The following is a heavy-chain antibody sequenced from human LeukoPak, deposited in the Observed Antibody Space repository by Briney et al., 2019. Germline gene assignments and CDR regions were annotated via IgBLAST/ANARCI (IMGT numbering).Heavy chain of an antibody. D-gene: IGHD3-10*01. CDR2: IKQDGSEK. V-gene: IGHV3-7*01. CDR1: GFTFSDYW. J-gene: IGHJ4*02. CDR3: AKEVGGSGSF. Sequence: TGGSLRLSCAASGFTFSDYWMTWVRQAPGKELEWVANIKQDGSEKYYVDSVKGRFTISRDNAKNSLYLQMNSLRAEDTAVYYCAKEVGGSGSFWGQGTLVIVSS.